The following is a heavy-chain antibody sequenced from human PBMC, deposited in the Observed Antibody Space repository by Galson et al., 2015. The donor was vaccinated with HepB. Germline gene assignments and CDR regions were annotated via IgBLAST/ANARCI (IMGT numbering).Heavy chain of an antibody. V-gene: IGHV3-23*01. CDR2: ISETGYYT. D-gene: IGHD5-18*01. CDR1: GFTFSSYA. CDR3: AKGGYKYHDY. Sequence: SLRLSCAAPGFTFSSYAMSWVRQAPGKGLEWVSTISETGYYTYYADSVKGRFTISRDNSKNTLYLQMNSLRAEDTALYYCAKGGYKYHDYWGQGTLVTVSS. J-gene: IGHJ4*02.